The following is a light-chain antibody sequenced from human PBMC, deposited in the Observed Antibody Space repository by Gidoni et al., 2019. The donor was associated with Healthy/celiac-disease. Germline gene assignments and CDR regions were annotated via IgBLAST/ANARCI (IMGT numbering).Light chain of an antibody. CDR3: MQALQTPWT. V-gene: IGKV2-28*01. CDR1: QSLLHSNGYNY. J-gene: IGKJ1*01. CDR2: LGS. Sequence: DIVMTQSPLSLPVTPGEPASISCRSSQSLLHSNGYNYLDWYLQKPGQSPQLLIYLGSNRASGVPDRFSGSGSGTEFTLKISRVEAEDVGVYYCMQALQTPWTFGQETKVEIK.